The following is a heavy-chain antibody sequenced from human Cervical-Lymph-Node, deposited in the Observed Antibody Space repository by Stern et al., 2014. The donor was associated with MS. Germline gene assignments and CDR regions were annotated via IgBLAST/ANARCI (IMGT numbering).Heavy chain of an antibody. D-gene: IGHD6-13*01. CDR2: IMAMFGTT. CDR3: ARDQGGIAAD. J-gene: IGHJ4*02. V-gene: IGHV1-69*01. CDR1: GGTFNVDS. Sequence: QLVQSGAEVKKPGSSVKVSCKASGGTFNVDSISWVRQAPGQGLEWMGGIMAMFGTTNYAQKCQGRLTTTADESTSTAYMELSSLRYEDTAVYFCARDQGGIAADWGQGTLVIVSS.